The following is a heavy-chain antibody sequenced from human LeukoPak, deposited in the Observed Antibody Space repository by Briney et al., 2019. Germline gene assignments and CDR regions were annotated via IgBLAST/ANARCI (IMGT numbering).Heavy chain of an antibody. V-gene: IGHV4-31*02. D-gene: IGHD3-10*01. J-gene: IGHJ4*02. CDR1: GDSISNSVYY. Sequence: SETLSLTCTVSGDSISNSVYYWGWIRQHPGRGLEWIQYMHYNGTTHYNPSLKSRVAISLDTSKNQFSLTLGSVTAADTAVYYCVREEYGAGSRPFDCWGQGTLVTVSS. CDR2: MHYNGTT. CDR3: VREEYGAGSRPFDC.